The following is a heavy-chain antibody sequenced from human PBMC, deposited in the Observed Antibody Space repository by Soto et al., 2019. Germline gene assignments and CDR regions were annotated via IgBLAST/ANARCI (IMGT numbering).Heavy chain of an antibody. D-gene: IGHD3-9*01. V-gene: IGHV3-30-3*01. CDR3: ASDSLAVTGSFVDY. CDR2: ISYDGREI. CDR1: GLTFNIFA. J-gene: IGHJ4*02. Sequence: GGSLRLSCVASGLTFNIFAFHWFRQAPGKGLEWLSVISYDGREIHYSESVKGRFTISRDSSTNTVYLEMNSLRYEDTAVYYCASDSLAVTGSFVDYWGQGTLVTVSS.